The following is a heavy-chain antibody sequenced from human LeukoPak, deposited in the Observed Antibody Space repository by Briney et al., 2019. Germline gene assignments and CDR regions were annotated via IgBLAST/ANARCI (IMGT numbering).Heavy chain of an antibody. CDR2: MNPNSGNT. J-gene: IGHJ4*02. CDR3: ARGYYGSGSYLNY. CDR1: GYTFTTYD. V-gene: IGHV1-8*01. Sequence: ASVKVSCKASGYTFTTYDINWVRQATGQGLEWLGWMNPNSGNTGYAQKFQGRVTMTRNTSISTACMELSSLRSEDTAVYYCARGYYGSGSYLNYWGQGTLVTVSS. D-gene: IGHD3-10*01.